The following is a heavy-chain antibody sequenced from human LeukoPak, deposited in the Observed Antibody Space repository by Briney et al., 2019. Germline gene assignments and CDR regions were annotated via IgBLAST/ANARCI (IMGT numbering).Heavy chain of an antibody. CDR3: ARGPPWYFDL. V-gene: IGHV3-74*01. CDR2: IISNGSST. D-gene: IGHD6-25*01. CDR1: GFTFSSYW. J-gene: IGHJ2*01. Sequence: GGSLRLSCAASGFTFSSYWMHWVRQTPWKGLVWVSRIISNGSSTTYADSVKGRFTISRDNAKNTLYLQMNSLRAEDTAVYYCARGPPWYFDLWGRGTLVTVSS.